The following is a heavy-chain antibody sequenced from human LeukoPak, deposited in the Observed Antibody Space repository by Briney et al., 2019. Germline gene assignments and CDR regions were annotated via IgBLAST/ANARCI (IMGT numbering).Heavy chain of an antibody. CDR1: GFTFSSYG. Sequence: PGGSLRLSCAASGFTFSSYGMHWVRQAPGKGLEWVAVISYDGSNKYYADSVKGRFTISRDNSKNTLYLQMNSLRAEDTAVYYCAKAPHKFLEWLLLAYWGQGTLVTVSS. V-gene: IGHV3-30*18. CDR2: ISYDGSNK. CDR3: AKAPHKFLEWLLLAY. J-gene: IGHJ4*02. D-gene: IGHD3-3*01.